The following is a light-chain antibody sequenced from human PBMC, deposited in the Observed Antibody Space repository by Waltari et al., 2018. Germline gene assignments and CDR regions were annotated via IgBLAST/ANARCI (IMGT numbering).Light chain of an antibody. CDR1: QSRSSSD. CDR3: QQFGSSPWT. Sequence: EIVLTQSPGTLSLSPGARATLPCRASQSRSSSDLAWDHQKPAQATRRLIYGACSRATGIPDRVSGSGCGTDLTLTISKREPEDFAVYYCQQFGSSPWTFGQGTKVEIK. J-gene: IGKJ1*01. V-gene: IGKV3-20*01. CDR2: GAC.